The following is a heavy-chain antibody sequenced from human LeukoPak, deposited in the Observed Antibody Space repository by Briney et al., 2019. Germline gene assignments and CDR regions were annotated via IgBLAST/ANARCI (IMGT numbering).Heavy chain of an antibody. J-gene: IGHJ5*02. CDR1: GGSISSYY. V-gene: IGHV4-59*01. D-gene: IGHD3-22*01. CDR3: ARGAYYYDSSGYRIFDP. CDR2: IYYSGST. Sequence: SETLSLTCTVSGGSISSYYWSWIRQPPGKGLEWIGYIYYSGSTNYNPSLKSRVTISVDTSKNQFSLKLSSVTAADTAVYYCARGAYYYDSSGYRIFDPWGQGTLVTVSS.